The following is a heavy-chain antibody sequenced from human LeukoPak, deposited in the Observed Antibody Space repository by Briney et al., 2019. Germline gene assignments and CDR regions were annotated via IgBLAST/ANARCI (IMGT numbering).Heavy chain of an antibody. CDR3: ARTTPLVASVDS. D-gene: IGHD2-8*02. Sequence: SETLSLTCSVSGGSISSGNYYWTWIRQTPGKGLEWIGYIYYAGTTYYNSSLQSRLAMSVDPSKNLFSLELTSMTAADTAIYYCARTTPLVASVDSWGQGTLVTVSS. J-gene: IGHJ4*02. CDR1: GGSISSGNYY. CDR2: IYYAGTT. V-gene: IGHV4-30-4*01.